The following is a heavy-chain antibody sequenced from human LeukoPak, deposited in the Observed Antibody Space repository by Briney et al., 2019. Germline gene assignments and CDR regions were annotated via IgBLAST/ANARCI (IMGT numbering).Heavy chain of an antibody. CDR3: AKDYRTTDIVVVPAAITGDAFDI. CDR2: IRYDGSNK. D-gene: IGHD2-2*02. J-gene: IGHJ3*02. Sequence: GGSLRLSCAASGFIFSTYGMHWVRQAPGKGLEWVALIRYDGSNKYYADSVKGRFTISRDNSKNTLYLQMNSLRAEDTAVYYCAKDYRTTDIVVVPAAITGDAFDIWGQGTMVTVSS. CDR1: GFIFSTYG. V-gene: IGHV3-30*02.